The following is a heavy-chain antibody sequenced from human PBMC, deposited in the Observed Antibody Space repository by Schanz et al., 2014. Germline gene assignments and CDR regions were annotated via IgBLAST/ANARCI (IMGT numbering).Heavy chain of an antibody. D-gene: IGHD5-12*01. CDR1: GFTVSTNY. V-gene: IGHV3-53*01. CDR2: IYISSGST. J-gene: IGHJ3*01. CDR3: ARDEGRDGYNLAFDV. Sequence: EVQLVESGGGLIHPGGSLRLSCAVSGFTVSTNYMSWVRQAPGKGLEWVSTIYISSGSTNYADSVKGRFIISRDSSKNTLFLQMNSLRAEDTAVYFCARDEGRDGYNLAFDVWGQGTLVTVSS.